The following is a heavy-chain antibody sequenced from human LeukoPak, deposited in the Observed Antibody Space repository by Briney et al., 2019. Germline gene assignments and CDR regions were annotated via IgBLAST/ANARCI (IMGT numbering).Heavy chain of an antibody. CDR2: VNPAGNDK. Sequence: GGSLRLSCAASGFTFNNYWMWWVRQASGKGLEWVANVNPAGNDKYYLDSVEGRFTISRDNAKNSLYLQMNSLRAEDTAVYYCAKVNWCSASCADAWGQGTLVTVSS. CDR3: AKVNWCSASCADA. CDR1: GFTFNNYW. V-gene: IGHV3-7*03. D-gene: IGHD2-2*01. J-gene: IGHJ4*02.